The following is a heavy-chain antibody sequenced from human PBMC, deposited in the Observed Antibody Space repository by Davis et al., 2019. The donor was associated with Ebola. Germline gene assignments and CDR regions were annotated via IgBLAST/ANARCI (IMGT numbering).Heavy chain of an antibody. D-gene: IGHD1-26*01. J-gene: IGHJ3*02. Sequence: ASVKVSCKASGYSLKNYAISWVRQAPGQGLEWMGWISAYNGNTNYAQKVQGRATMTTDTSTSTAYLDLRSLRSDDTAVYFCARTSIVGTTTTASDIWGQGTLVTVSS. CDR2: ISAYNGNT. V-gene: IGHV1-18*01. CDR1: GYSLKNYA. CDR3: ARTSIVGTTTTASDI.